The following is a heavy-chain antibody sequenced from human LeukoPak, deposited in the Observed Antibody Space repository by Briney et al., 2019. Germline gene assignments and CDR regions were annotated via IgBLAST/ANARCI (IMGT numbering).Heavy chain of an antibody. Sequence: SETLPLTCTVSGGSISSYYWSWIRQPAGKGLDWIGRIYTSGSTNYNPSLKSRVTMSVDTSKNQFSLKLSSVTAADTAVYYCAREVDCSSTSCYGNYWGQGTLVTVSS. CDR3: AREVDCSSTSCYGNY. V-gene: IGHV4-4*07. D-gene: IGHD2-2*01. J-gene: IGHJ4*02. CDR1: GGSISSYY. CDR2: IYTSGST.